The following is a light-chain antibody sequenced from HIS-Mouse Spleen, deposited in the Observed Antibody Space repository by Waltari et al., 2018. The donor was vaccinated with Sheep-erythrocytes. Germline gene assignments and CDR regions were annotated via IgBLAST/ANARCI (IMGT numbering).Light chain of an antibody. V-gene: IGKV1-39*01. J-gene: IGKJ3*01. CDR1: KSISSY. Sequence: DIQMTQSPSSLSASVGDRVTITCRASKSISSYLNWYQQKPGKAPKLLLYAASSLQSGVPSRFSGSGSGTDFTLTISSLQPEDFATYYCQQSYSTPQFTFGPGTKVDIK. CDR2: AAS. CDR3: QQSYSTPQFT.